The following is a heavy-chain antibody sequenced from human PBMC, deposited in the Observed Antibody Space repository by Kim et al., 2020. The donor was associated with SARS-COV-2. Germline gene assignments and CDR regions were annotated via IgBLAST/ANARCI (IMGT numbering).Heavy chain of an antibody. V-gene: IGHV3-33*06. Sequence: GWSLRLSCVASGFALSNYGMHWVRQAPGKGLEWVAVIWNDGSNDHYAESVRGRFIISRANSMNTLYLQMNSLRAEDTAVYYCAKDPHFADQIVEFDPWGQGTLVTVSS. CDR1: GFALSNYG. D-gene: IGHD2-15*01. CDR2: IWNDGSND. J-gene: IGHJ5*02. CDR3: AKDPHFADQIVEFDP.